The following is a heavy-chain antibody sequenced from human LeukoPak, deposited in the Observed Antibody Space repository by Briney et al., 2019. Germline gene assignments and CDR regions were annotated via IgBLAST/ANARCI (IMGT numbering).Heavy chain of an antibody. J-gene: IGHJ4*02. CDR3: ARDRDCSSTSCYGDY. V-gene: IGHV3-11*04. CDR1: GFTFSDYY. D-gene: IGHD2-2*01. Sequence: GGSLRLSCAASGFTFSDYYMSWIRQAPGKGLEWVSYISSSSSTIYYADSVKGRFTISRDNAKNSLYLQMNSLRAEDTAVYYCARDRDCSSTSCYGDYWGQGTLVTVSS. CDR2: ISSSSSTI.